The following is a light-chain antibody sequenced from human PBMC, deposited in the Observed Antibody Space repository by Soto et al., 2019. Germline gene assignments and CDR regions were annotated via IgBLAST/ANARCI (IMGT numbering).Light chain of an antibody. Sequence: QSALTQPRSVSGSPGQSVTISCTGTSSDVGIYNYVSWYQQHPGKAPKLMIYDVSERPSGVPYRFSGSKSGNTASLTISGLQAEDEADYYCCSYAGSYTLVFGGGTKLTVL. CDR3: CSYAGSYTLV. CDR2: DVS. V-gene: IGLV2-11*01. CDR1: SSDVGIYNY. J-gene: IGLJ2*01.